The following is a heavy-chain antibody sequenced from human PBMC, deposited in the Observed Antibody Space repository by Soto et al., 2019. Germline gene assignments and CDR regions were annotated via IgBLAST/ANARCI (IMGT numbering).Heavy chain of an antibody. J-gene: IGHJ5*02. CDR3: AAAVAGRGWFDP. D-gene: IGHD6-19*01. CDR1: GYTFTSYG. CDR2: ISAYNGNT. V-gene: IGHV1-18*01. Sequence: LKKPGASVKVSCKASGYTFTSYGISWVRQAPGQGLEWMGWISAYNGNTNYAQKLQGRVTMTTDTSTSTAYMELRSLRSDDTAVYYCAAAVAGRGWFDPWGQGTLVTVSS.